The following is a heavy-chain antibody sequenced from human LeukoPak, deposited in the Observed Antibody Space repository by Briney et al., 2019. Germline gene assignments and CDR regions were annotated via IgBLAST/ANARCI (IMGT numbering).Heavy chain of an antibody. V-gene: IGHV4-38-2*02. J-gene: IGHJ5*02. D-gene: IGHD2-2*02. CDR1: GYSIISGYS. Sequence: SETLSLTCTVSGYSIISGYSWEWIRQPPGKGLEWIGSFHYSGSTYYNPSLMSRVTISGDTPKNQFSLRLSSVTAADTPVYYCARAYCSSTSCYTEGWFDPWGQGTLVTVSS. CDR2: FHYSGST. CDR3: ARAYCSSTSCYTEGWFDP.